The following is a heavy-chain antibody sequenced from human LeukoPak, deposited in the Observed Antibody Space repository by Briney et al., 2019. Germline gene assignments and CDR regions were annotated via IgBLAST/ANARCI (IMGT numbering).Heavy chain of an antibody. CDR1: GFTFSSYA. CDR3: ARDDSTGYSSSWFPRGSFFDY. D-gene: IGHD6-13*01. V-gene: IGHV3-30-3*01. J-gene: IGHJ4*02. CDR2: ISYDGSNK. Sequence: GSLRLSCAASGFTFSSYAMHWVRQAPGKGLEWVAVISYDGSNKYYADSVKGRFTISRDNSKNTLYLQMNSLRAEDTAVYYCARDDSTGYSSSWFPRGSFFDYWGQGTLVTVSS.